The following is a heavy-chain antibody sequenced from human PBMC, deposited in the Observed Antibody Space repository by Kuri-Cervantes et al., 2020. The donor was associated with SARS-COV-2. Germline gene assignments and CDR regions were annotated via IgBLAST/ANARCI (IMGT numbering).Heavy chain of an antibody. J-gene: IGHJ6*03. Sequence: GGSLRLSCAASGFTFRSYSMMWVRQAPGKGLEWVSSISSGGDYIYYADSMKGRFTISRDNAKSSLYLQMNSLRAEDTAVYYCARAAIEYYYYYYMDVWGKGTTVTVSS. CDR3: ARAAIEYYYYYYMDV. CDR2: ISSGGDYI. CDR1: GFTFRSYS. V-gene: IGHV3-21*01.